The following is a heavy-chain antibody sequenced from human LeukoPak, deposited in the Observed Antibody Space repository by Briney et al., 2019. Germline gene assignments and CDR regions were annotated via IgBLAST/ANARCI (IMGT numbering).Heavy chain of an antibody. Sequence: GASVKVSCKASGYTFLHYDFNWVRQAPGQGLEWMGWIKPNSGGTNYAQKFQGRVTMTRDTSISTAYMELSRLRSDDTAVYYCARGPHGRIYDILTGFDYWGQGTLVTVSS. CDR3: ARGPHGRIYDILTGFDY. D-gene: IGHD3-9*01. CDR2: IKPNSGGT. V-gene: IGHV1-2*02. CDR1: GYTFLHYD. J-gene: IGHJ4*02.